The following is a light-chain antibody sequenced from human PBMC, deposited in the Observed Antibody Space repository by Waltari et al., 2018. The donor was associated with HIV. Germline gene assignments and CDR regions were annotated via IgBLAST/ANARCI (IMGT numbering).Light chain of an antibody. Sequence: QSALTQPASVSASPRQSITISCTCTGSDRGGYDSVPWYQQHPGKAPKLMIYEVTNRPSGVSNRFSGSKSGNTASLTISGLQAEDEADYYCSSYTGSSTYVFGTGTKVTVL. CDR1: GSDRGGYDS. CDR2: EVT. V-gene: IGLV2-14*01. CDR3: SSYTGSSTYV. J-gene: IGLJ1*01.